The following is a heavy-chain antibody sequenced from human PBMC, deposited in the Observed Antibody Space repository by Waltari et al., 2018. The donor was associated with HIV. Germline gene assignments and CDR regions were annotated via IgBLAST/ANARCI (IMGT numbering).Heavy chain of an antibody. J-gene: IGHJ4*02. D-gene: IGHD6-13*01. V-gene: IGHV3-30*12. CDR1: AFTFGSNG. CDR3: ARERVDMDGYSR. Sequence: QFQLLESEVDGVRPRSPLILSDLASAFTFGSNGMHWVRQGPGEGLGWGGIISYDGSHKNYADPVKSRLSTFTEDSTNTLYLQMLSSRAADTAVEYCARERVDMDGYSRWGQGTLVTVSS. CDR2: ISYDGSHK.